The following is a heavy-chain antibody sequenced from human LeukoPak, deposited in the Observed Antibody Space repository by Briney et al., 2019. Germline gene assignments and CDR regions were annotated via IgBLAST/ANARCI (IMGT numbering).Heavy chain of an antibody. CDR2: ISSSSSTI. CDR3: ARSSSSSWAEFYYYYYGMDV. D-gene: IGHD6-13*01. V-gene: IGHV3-48*01. J-gene: IGHJ6*02. Sequence: GGSLRLSCAASGFTFSSYSMNWVRQAPGKGLEWVSYISSSSSTIYYADSVKGLFTISRDNAKNSLYLQMNSLRAEDTAVYYCARSSSSSWAEFYYYYYGMDVWGQGTTVTVSS. CDR1: GFTFSSYS.